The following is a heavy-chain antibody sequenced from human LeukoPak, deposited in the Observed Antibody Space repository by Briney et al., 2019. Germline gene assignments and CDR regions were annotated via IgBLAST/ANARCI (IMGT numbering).Heavy chain of an antibody. Sequence: GGSLRLSCAASGFTFSSYGMHWVRQAPGKGLEWVAVISYDGSNKYYADSVKGRFTISGDNSKNTLYLQMNSLRAEDTAVYYCAKDRGTYYYGSGSSFDYWGQGTLVTASS. CDR2: ISYDGSNK. D-gene: IGHD3-10*01. J-gene: IGHJ4*02. CDR3: AKDRGTYYYGSGSSFDY. CDR1: GFTFSSYG. V-gene: IGHV3-30*18.